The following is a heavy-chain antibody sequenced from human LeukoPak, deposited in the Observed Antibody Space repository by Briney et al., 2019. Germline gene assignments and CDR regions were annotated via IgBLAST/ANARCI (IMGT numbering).Heavy chain of an antibody. V-gene: IGHV4-38-2*02. CDR3: ARDFSYFVSGAYSHFDY. D-gene: IGHD3-10*01. CDR1: GYSITRGYY. J-gene: IGHJ4*02. CDR2: IYHSGNT. Sequence: PSETLSLTCTVSGYSITRGYYWGWIRQPPGKGLEWIGNIYHSGNTYYNPSLKSRVTISTDTSKNQFSLNLRSVTAADTAIYYCARDFSYFVSGAYSHFDYWGQGTLVTVSS.